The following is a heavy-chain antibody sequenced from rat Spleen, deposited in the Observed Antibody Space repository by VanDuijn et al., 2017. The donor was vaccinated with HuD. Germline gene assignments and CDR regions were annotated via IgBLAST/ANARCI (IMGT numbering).Heavy chain of an antibody. J-gene: IGHJ3*01. CDR3: ARSYGGYTSNWFPY. Sequence: QVQLKESGPGLVQPSQTLSLSCTVSGFSLISYGVNWVRQSPGQGLEWMGGIWGDGSTKYNSALKSRLSISRDTSKSQVFLKMNSLQTDDTVIYFCARSYGGYTSNWFPYWGQGTLVTVSS. D-gene: IGHD1-11*01. V-gene: IGHV2-13*01. CDR2: IWGDGST. CDR1: GFSLISYG.